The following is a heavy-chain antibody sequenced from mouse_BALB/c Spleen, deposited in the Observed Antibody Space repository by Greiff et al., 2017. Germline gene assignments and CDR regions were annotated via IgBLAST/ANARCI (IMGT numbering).Heavy chain of an antibody. CDR3: TRSDGSPFAY. J-gene: IGHJ3*01. CDR2: INPSNGGT. CDR1: GYTFTSYY. V-gene: IGHV1S81*02. Sequence: QVQLQQSGAELVKPGAPVKLSCKASGYTFTSYYMYWVKQRPGQGLEWIGEINPSNGGTNFNEKFKSKATLTVDKSSSTAYMQLSSLTSEDSAVYYCTRSDGSPFAYWGQGTLVTVSA. D-gene: IGHD2-3*01.